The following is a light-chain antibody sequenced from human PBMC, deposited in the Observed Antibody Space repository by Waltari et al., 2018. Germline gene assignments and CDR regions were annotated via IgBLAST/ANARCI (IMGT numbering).Light chain of an antibody. Sequence: QSALTQPASVSGSPGQSITIPSTGTNSDLGSYNLVSWYQQHPGKAPKFMIYEVSKRPSGVSNRFSGSKSGNTASLTISEIQAEDEADYYCCSYAGGGTFVFGTGTKVTVL. CDR2: EVS. J-gene: IGLJ1*01. V-gene: IGLV2-23*02. CDR1: NSDLGSYNL. CDR3: CSYAGGGTFV.